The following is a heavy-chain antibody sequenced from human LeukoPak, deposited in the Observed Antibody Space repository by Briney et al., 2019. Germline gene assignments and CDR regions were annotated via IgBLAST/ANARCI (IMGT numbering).Heavy chain of an antibody. CDR3: ASETYYYDSSGYYPDY. J-gene: IGHJ4*02. V-gene: IGHV3-74*01. CDR1: GFTFSSYW. Sequence: GGSLRLSCAASGFTFSSYWMHWVRHAPGKGVVWVSRINSDGSSTSCADSVKGRFTISRDNAKNTLYLQMNSLRAEDTAVYYCASETYYYDSSGYYPDYWGQGTLVTVSS. D-gene: IGHD3-22*01. CDR2: INSDGSST.